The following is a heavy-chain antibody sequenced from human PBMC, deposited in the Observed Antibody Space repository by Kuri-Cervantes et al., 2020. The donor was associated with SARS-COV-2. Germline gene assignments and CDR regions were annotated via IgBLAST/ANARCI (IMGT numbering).Heavy chain of an antibody. V-gene: IGHV3-30*02. CDR2: VRSDGSNK. Sequence: GGSLRLSCAASGFIFSSYGMNWVRQAPGKGLEWVAFVRSDGSNKHYTDSVKGRFTISRDNAKNSLYLQMNSLRAEDTAVYYCARASGYDFWSGYNYYYYYMDVWGKGTTVTVSS. CDR1: GFIFSSYG. D-gene: IGHD3-3*01. CDR3: ARASGYDFWSGYNYYYYYMDV. J-gene: IGHJ6*03.